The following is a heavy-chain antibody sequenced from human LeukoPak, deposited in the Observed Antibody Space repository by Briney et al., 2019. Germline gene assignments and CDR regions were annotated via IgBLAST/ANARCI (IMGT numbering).Heavy chain of an antibody. D-gene: IGHD1-26*01. CDR3: ARGKRGGSFYAFDI. CDR1: GFTFSSYA. J-gene: IGHJ3*02. CDR2: ISYDGSNK. V-gene: IGHV3-30-3*01. Sequence: GGSLRLSCAASGFTFSSYAMHWVRQAPGKGLEWVAVISYDGSNKYYADSVKGRFTISRDNSKNTLYLQMNSLRAEDTAVYYCARGKRGGSFYAFDIWGQGTMVTVSS.